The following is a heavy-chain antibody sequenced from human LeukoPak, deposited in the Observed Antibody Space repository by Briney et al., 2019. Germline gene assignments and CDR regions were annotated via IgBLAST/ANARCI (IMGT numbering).Heavy chain of an antibody. CDR3: ARAPDHCSGGSCYSSAFDI. Sequence: GGSLRLSCAASGFTFSSYSMNWVRQAPGKGLEWVSYISSSSSTIYYADSVKGRFTISRDNAKNSLYLQMNSLRAEDTAVYYCARAPDHCSGGSCYSSAFDIWGQGTMVTVSS. J-gene: IGHJ3*02. V-gene: IGHV3-48*01. CDR2: ISSSSSTI. CDR1: GFTFSSYS. D-gene: IGHD2-15*01.